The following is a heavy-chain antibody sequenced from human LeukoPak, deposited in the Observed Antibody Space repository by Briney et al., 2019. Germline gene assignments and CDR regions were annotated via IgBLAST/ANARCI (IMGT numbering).Heavy chain of an antibody. V-gene: IGHV3-30*02. D-gene: IGHD2-2*03. CDR2: IRYDGSNK. Sequence: GGSLRLSCAASGFTFSSYGMHWVRQVPGKGLEWVAFIRYDGSNKYYADSVKGRFTISRDNSKNTLYLQMNSLRAEDTAVYYCAKDGGYCSSTSCYYMDVWGKGTTVTVSS. CDR3: AKDGGYCSSTSCYYMDV. CDR1: GFTFSSYG. J-gene: IGHJ6*03.